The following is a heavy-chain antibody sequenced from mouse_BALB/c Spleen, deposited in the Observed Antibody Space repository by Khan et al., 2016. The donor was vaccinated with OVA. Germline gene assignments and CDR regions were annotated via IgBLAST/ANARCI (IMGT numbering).Heavy chain of an antibody. CDR2: IYPGIGNT. CDR3: ARSGTGSFLY. V-gene: IGHV1-77*01. Sequence: QVQLQQSGAELARPGASVKLSCKASGYTFTDYYINWVRQRTGQGLEWIGDIYPGIGNTYYNEKFKGKATLTADKSSSTAYMQLSRLTSEDSAVYFCARSGTGSFLYWGQGTLVTGSA. J-gene: IGHJ3*01. D-gene: IGHD4-1*01. CDR1: GYTFTDYY.